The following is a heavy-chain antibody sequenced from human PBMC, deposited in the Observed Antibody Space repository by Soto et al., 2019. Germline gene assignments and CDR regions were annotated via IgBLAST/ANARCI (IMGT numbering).Heavy chain of an antibody. Sequence: EVQLVESGGGLVQPGGSLKLSCAASGFTFSGSAMHWVRQASGKGLEWVGRIRSKANNYATAYAASVKGRFTISRDDSKDTAFLTMNSLKTEDPAVYYFTSPLEGKYSSYGYWGQGTLVTVSS. J-gene: IGHJ4*02. V-gene: IGHV3-73*01. CDR1: GFTFSGSA. CDR3: TSPLEGKYSSYGY. CDR2: IRSKANNYAT. D-gene: IGHD6-6*01.